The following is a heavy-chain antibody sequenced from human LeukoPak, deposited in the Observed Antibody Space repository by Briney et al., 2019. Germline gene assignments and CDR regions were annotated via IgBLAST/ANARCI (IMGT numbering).Heavy chain of an antibody. Sequence: GGSLRLSCAASGFTVDSNYLSWVRQAPGKGLEWVSTIYTGGNTYYAASVKGRFTISRDFSKNTVFLHMNSLRAEDAPMYYCARGDGSGYYDYFDYWGQGALVTVSS. J-gene: IGHJ4*02. CDR1: GFTVDSNY. V-gene: IGHV3-53*01. CDR2: IYTGGNT. D-gene: IGHD3-22*01. CDR3: ARGDGSGYYDYFDY.